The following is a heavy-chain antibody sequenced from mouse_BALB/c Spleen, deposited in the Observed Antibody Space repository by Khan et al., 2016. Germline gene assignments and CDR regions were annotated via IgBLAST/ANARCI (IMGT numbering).Heavy chain of an antibody. CDR3: SSPAYLRFDGNWFAY. J-gene: IGHJ3*01. D-gene: IGHD2-10*01. Sequence: EVQLQESGPGLVKPSQSLSLTCTVTGYSITSDYAWNWIRQFPGNKLEWMGYISYSGGTSYNPSLKSRISITRDTSKNQFFLQLNSVTTADTATSFCSSPAYLRFDGNWFAYWGQGTLVTVSA. V-gene: IGHV3-2*02. CDR1: GYSITSDYA. CDR2: ISYSGGT.